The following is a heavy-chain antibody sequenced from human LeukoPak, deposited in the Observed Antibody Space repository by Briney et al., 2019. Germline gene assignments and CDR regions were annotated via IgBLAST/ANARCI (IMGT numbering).Heavy chain of an antibody. V-gene: IGHV3-66*01. CDR1: GFTVSSNY. D-gene: IGHD5-18*01. CDR2: IYSDRST. Sequence: GGSLRLSCAVSGFTVSSNYMSWVRQAPGKGLEWVSVIYSDRSTYYADSVKGGFTISRDNSKNTLFLRMNSLRAEDTAVYYCARALRGYSYVLDYWGQGTLVTVSS. CDR3: ARALRGYSYVLDY. J-gene: IGHJ4*02.